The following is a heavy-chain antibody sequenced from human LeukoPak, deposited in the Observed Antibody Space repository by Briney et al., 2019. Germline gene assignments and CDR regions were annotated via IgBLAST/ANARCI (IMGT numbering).Heavy chain of an antibody. D-gene: IGHD1-7*01. CDR2: INHSGST. CDR1: GGSFSGYY. Sequence: PSETLSLTCAVYGGSFSGYYWSWIRQPPGKGLEWIGEINHSGSTNYNPSLKSRVTISVDTSKNQFSLKLSSVTPEDTAVYYCARDRELHFYYYYMDVWGKGTTVTVSS. V-gene: IGHV4-34*01. J-gene: IGHJ6*03. CDR3: ARDRELHFYYYYMDV.